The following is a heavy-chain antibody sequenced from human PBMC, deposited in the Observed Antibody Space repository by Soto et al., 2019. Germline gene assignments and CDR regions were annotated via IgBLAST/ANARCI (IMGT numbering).Heavy chain of an antibody. D-gene: IGHD5-12*01. V-gene: IGHV1-69*13. Sequence: SVKVSCKASGGTFSSYAISWVRQAPGQGLEWMGGIIPIFGTANYAQKFQGRVTITADESTSTAYMELSSLRSEDTAVYYCAREFGDGYTTPSLVFDYWGQGTLVTVSS. CDR2: IIPIFGTA. CDR3: AREFGDGYTTPSLVFDY. CDR1: GGTFSSYA. J-gene: IGHJ4*02.